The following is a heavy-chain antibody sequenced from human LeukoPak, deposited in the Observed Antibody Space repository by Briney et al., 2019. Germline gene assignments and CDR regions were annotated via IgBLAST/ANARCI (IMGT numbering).Heavy chain of an antibody. Sequence: GGSLRLSCAASGFTFSSYAMSWVRQAPGKGLEWVSAISGSGGSTYYADSVKGRFTISRDNSKNTLYLQMNSLRAEDTAVYYCAKYGGTYYDFWSGYYLDYWGQGTLVTVSS. CDR3: AKYGGTYYDFWSGYYLDY. D-gene: IGHD3-3*01. CDR2: ISGSGGST. V-gene: IGHV3-23*01. CDR1: GFTFSSYA. J-gene: IGHJ4*02.